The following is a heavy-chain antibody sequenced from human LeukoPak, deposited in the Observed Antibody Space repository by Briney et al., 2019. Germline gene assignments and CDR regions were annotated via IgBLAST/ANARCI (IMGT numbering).Heavy chain of an antibody. J-gene: IGHJ5*02. CDR3: ARDRGQWPVRGRFDR. D-gene: IGHD6-19*01. V-gene: IGHV1-46*01. CDR2: INPSGGST. CDR1: GYTFTSYY. Sequence: ASVKVSCKASGYTFTSYYMHWVRQAPGQGLEWMGIINPSGGSTSYAQKFQGRVTMTRDTSTSTVYMELSSLRSEDTAVYYCARDRGQWPVRGRFDRWGQGTLVTVSS.